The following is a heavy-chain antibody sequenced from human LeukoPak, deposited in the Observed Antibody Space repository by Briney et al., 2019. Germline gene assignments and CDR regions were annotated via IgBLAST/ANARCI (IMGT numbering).Heavy chain of an antibody. Sequence: SQTLSLTCAISGDSVSRNRAARTWIRQSPSRGLEWLGRTYYRSNWYNDYAVSVKSRITINADTSKNQFSLQLSSVTPDDTAVYYCAREGAGTYYFDYWGQGTLVTVSS. CDR1: GDSVSRNRAA. J-gene: IGHJ4*02. CDR3: AREGAGTYYFDY. CDR2: TYYRSNWYN. D-gene: IGHD6-19*01. V-gene: IGHV6-1*01.